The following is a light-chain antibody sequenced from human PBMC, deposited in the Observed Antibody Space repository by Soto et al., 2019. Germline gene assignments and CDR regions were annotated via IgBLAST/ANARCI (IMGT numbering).Light chain of an antibody. V-gene: IGKV3-15*01. CDR2: GAS. CDR1: QRFSSY. Sequence: RFMTQSPASLSGSQGERAALSRMAGQRFSSYLAGYQQKPGQAPRLLIYGASTRATGIPARFSGSGSGTEFTLTISSLQSEDFAVYYCQQYNNWPQTFGQGTKVDI. J-gene: IGKJ1*01. CDR3: QQYNNWPQT.